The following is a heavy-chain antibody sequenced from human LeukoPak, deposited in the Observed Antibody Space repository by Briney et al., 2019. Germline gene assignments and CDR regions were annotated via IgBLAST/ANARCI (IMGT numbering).Heavy chain of an antibody. CDR3: AREGDYYDSSGYPLDY. D-gene: IGHD3-22*01. V-gene: IGHV1-18*04. CDR2: ISAYNGNT. Sequence: ASVKVSCKASGYTFTGYYMHWVRQAPGQGLEWMGWISAYNGNTNYAQKLQGRVTMTTDTSTSTAYMELRSLRSDDTAVYYCAREGDYYDSSGYPLDYWGQGTLVTVSS. CDR1: GYTFTGYY. J-gene: IGHJ4*02.